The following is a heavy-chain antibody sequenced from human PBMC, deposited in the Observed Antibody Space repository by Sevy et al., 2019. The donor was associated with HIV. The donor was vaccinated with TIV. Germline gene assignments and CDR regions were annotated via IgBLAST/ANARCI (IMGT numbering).Heavy chain of an antibody. Sequence: SETLSLTCSVSGDSISSYFRTWVRQSPGKGLEWIGNVYFTGNTDYSPSLKSRVTLSLDTSKSQFSLTLKSVTAADTAIYFCARDSTTRTRVLDYWGQGTLVTVSS. CDR3: ARDSTTRTRVLDY. J-gene: IGHJ4*02. D-gene: IGHD1-1*01. CDR1: GDSISSYF. V-gene: IGHV4-59*01. CDR2: VYFTGNT.